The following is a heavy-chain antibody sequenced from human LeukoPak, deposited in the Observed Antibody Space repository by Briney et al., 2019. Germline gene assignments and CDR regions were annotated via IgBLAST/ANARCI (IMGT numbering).Heavy chain of an antibody. J-gene: IGHJ4*02. V-gene: IGHV4-34*01. D-gene: IGHD2-15*01. CDR3: ARFPQVYCSGGSCYKAY. CDR2: INHSGST. CDR1: GGSFSGYY. Sequence: SETLSLTCAVYGGSFSGYYWSWIRQPPGKGLEWIGEINHSGSTNYNPSLKSRVTISVDTSKNQFSLKLSSVTAADTAVYYCARFPQVYCSGGSCYKAYWGQGTQVTVSS.